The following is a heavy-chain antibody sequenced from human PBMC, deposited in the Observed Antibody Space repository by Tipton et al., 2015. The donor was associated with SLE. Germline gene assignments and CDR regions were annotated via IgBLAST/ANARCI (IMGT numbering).Heavy chain of an antibody. V-gene: IGHV4-34*01. J-gene: IGHJ3*02. D-gene: IGHD3-3*01. Sequence: TLSLTCAVYGGSFSGYYWSWIRQPPGKGLEWIGEINHSGSTNYNPSLKSRVTISVDTSKNQFSLKLSSVTAADTAVYYCARVDAIFGVVEAFDIWGQGTMVTVSS. CDR2: INHSGST. CDR1: GGSFSGYY. CDR3: ARVDAIFGVVEAFDI.